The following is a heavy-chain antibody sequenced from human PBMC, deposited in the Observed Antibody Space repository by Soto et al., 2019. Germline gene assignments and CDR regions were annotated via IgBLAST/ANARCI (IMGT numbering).Heavy chain of an antibody. CDR2: ISAYNGDT. J-gene: IGHJ6*02. Sequence: QVQLVQSGAEVKTPGASVKVSCKASGYTFTSYGVSWVRQAPGQGLEWMGWISAYNGDTNYAQKVQGSVXXTXEXVATTTYMELRSLRPDDTAVYYCARDQGAGQYGLDVWGQGTTVTVSS. CDR1: GYTFTSYG. CDR3: ARDQGAGQYGLDV. V-gene: IGHV1-18*01.